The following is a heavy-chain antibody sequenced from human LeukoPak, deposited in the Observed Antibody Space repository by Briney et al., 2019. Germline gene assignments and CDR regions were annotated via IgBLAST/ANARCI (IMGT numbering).Heavy chain of an antibody. CDR1: GFTFSSYS. D-gene: IGHD6-6*01. CDR2: ISSSSSTI. J-gene: IGHJ4*02. V-gene: IGHV3-48*01. Sequence: GGSLRLSCAASGFTFSSYSMNWVRQAPGKGLECISYISSSSSTIYYGDSVKGRFTISRDNAKNSLYLQMNSLRVEDTAVYYCARDRGAEQLDVLDHWGQGTLVTVSS. CDR3: ARDRGAEQLDVLDH.